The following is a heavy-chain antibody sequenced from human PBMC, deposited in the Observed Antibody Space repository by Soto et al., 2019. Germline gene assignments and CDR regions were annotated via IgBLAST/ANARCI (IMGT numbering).Heavy chain of an antibody. CDR1: GGSVSNNNW. D-gene: IGHD5-12*01. Sequence: QVQLQESGPGLVKPSGTVSLSCAVSGGSVSNNNWWSWVRQSPGNGLEWIGEIHHSGGTSYNPSLESRATLSVDKSKNELSLRLNYVTAADTAVYYCTKNSAYALDYCGLGILVTVSS. CDR3: TKNSAYALDY. J-gene: IGHJ4*02. CDR2: IHHSGGT. V-gene: IGHV4-4*02.